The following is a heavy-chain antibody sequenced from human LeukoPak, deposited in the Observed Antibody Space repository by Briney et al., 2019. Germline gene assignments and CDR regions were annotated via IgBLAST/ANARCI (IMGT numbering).Heavy chain of an antibody. D-gene: IGHD5-12*01. CDR1: GFTFSGFT. J-gene: IGHJ3*02. V-gene: IGHV3-73*01. CDR3: TRIDTGYDSTDDAFDI. CDR2: IRKKANNYAT. Sequence: GGSLRLSCAASGFTFSGFTMHWVRQASGKGLEWVAHIRKKANNYATAYAASVRGRFTISRDDSKNTAYLQMDSLKIEDTAVYYCTRIDTGYDSTDDAFDIWGQGTMVTVSS.